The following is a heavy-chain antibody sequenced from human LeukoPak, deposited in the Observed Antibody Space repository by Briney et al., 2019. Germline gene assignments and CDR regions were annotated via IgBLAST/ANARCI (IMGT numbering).Heavy chain of an antibody. V-gene: IGHV3-30*18. CDR1: GFTFSSYG. CDR3: AKDYYGPGSYAY. Sequence: PGGSLRLSCAASGFTFSSYGMHWVRQAPGKGLEWVAVISYDGSNKYYADSVKGRFTISRDNSKNTLYLQMNSLRAEDTAVYYCAKDYYGPGSYAYWGQGTLVTVSS. J-gene: IGHJ4*02. CDR2: ISYDGSNK. D-gene: IGHD3-10*01.